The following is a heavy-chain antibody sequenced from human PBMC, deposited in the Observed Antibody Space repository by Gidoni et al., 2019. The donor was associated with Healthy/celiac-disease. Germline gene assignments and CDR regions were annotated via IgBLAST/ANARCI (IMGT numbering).Heavy chain of an antibody. CDR2: INHSGST. CDR1: GGSFSGYY. J-gene: IGHJ3*02. D-gene: IGHD4-17*01. V-gene: IGHV4-34*01. Sequence: QVQLQQWGAGLLKPSETLSLTCAVYGGSFSGYYWSWIRQPPGKGLEWIGEINHSGSTNYNPSLKSRVTISVDTSKNQFSLKLSSVTAAHTAVYYCARFGTVTNIDAFDIWGQGTMVTVSS. CDR3: ARFGTVTNIDAFDI.